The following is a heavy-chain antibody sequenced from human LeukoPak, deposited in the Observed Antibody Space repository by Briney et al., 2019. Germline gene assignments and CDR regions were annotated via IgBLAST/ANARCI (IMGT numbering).Heavy chain of an antibody. J-gene: IGHJ4*02. CDR3: ARDRNWQYYFDY. Sequence: SETLSLTCTVSGGFISSYYWNWIRRPAGKGLEWIGRIYISGSTNYNPSLKSRVTMSVDTSKNQFSLKLSSVTAADTAIYYCARDRNWQYYFDYWGQGTLVTVSS. V-gene: IGHV4-4*07. D-gene: IGHD1-1*01. CDR2: IYISGST. CDR1: GGFISSYY.